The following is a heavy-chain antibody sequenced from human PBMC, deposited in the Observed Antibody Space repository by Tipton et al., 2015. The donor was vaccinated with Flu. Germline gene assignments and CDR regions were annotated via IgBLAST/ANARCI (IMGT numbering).Heavy chain of an antibody. V-gene: IGHV4-4*07. CDR2: IYPSGST. Sequence: LRLSCTVSGDSISSYYWSWIRQPAGKGLEWIGRIYPSGSTNYNASLKSRVTMSVDTSKNQFSLKLSSVTVADTAVYYCARDYLLGDLSFFDNWGQGTLVAVSS. CDR3: ARDYLLGDLSFFDN. CDR1: GDSISSYY. J-gene: IGHJ4*02. D-gene: IGHD3-16*02.